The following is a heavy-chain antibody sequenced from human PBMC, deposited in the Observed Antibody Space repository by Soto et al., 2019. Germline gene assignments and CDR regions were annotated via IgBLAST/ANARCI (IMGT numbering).Heavy chain of an antibody. Sequence: SETLSLTCTVSGGSISSGDYYWSWIRQPPGKGLEWIGYIYYSGSTYYNPSLKSRVTISVDTSKNQFSLKLSSVTAADTAVYYCAREDHRYFDWLLSDNWFDPWGQGTLVTVSS. D-gene: IGHD3-9*01. CDR3: AREDHRYFDWLLSDNWFDP. V-gene: IGHV4-30-4*01. J-gene: IGHJ5*02. CDR1: GGSISSGDYY. CDR2: IYYSGST.